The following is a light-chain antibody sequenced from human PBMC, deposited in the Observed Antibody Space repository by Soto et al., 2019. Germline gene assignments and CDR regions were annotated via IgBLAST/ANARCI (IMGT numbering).Light chain of an antibody. V-gene: IGLV2-8*01. CDR2: EVN. CDR3: TSYAGGNNV. Sequence: QSALTQPPSASGSPGQSVTISCTGTSSDVGGYYYVSWYQQYPGKVPKLMIYEVNKRPSGVPDRFSGSKSGNTASLTVSGLQAEDEADYYCTSYAGGNNVFGTGTKLTVL. J-gene: IGLJ1*01. CDR1: SSDVGGYYY.